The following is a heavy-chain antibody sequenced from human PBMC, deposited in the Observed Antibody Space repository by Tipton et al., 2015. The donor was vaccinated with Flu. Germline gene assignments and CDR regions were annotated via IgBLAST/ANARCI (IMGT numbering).Heavy chain of an antibody. J-gene: IGHJ4*02. CDR2: IYASGST. Sequence: LRLSCSVSGASLSSFYWSWIRQPAGKGLEWIGRIYASGSTSYNPSLKSRLTMSVDASKKQFSLRLSSVTAADTAIYYCARGSGSGTFMIFDFWGQGTLVTVSS. D-gene: IGHD3-10*01. CDR3: ARGSGSGTFMIFDF. V-gene: IGHV4-4*07. CDR1: GASLSSFY.